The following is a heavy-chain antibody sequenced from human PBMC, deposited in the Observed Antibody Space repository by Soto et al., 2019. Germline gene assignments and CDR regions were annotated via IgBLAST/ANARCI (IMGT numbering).Heavy chain of an antibody. V-gene: IGHV3-23*01. CDR2: ISGSGGST. CDR3: SSLWSQLERLLCY. J-gene: IGHJ4*02. D-gene: IGHD1-1*01. CDR1: GFTFSSYA. Sequence: RGSLRLSCAASGFTFSSYAMSWVRQAPGKGLEWVSAISGSGGSTYYADSVKGRFTISRDNSKDTLYLQMNSLRAEDTAVYYCSSLWSQLERLLCYFGQGTLFTVPS.